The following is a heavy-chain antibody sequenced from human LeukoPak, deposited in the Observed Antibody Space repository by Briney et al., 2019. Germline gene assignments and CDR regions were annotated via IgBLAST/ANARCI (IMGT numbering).Heavy chain of an antibody. Sequence: PGGSLRLSCVGSGFTFSNFWMSWVRQAPGKGLEWVSVIYSGGSTYYADSVKGRFTISRDNSKNTLYLQMNSLRAEDTAVYYCARVYCSGGSCDYWGQGTLVTVSS. D-gene: IGHD2-15*01. CDR1: GFTFSNFW. V-gene: IGHV3-66*01. CDR3: ARVYCSGGSCDY. CDR2: IYSGGST. J-gene: IGHJ4*02.